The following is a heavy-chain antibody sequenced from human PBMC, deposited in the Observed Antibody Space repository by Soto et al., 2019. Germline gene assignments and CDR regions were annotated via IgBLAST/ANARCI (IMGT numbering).Heavy chain of an antibody. CDR1: GFTFSSYS. D-gene: IGHD4-17*01. Sequence: GGSLRLSCASSGFTFSSYSMSCVRHAPGKGLEWVSAISGSGGSTYYADSVKGRFTISRDNSKNTLYLQMNSLRAEDPAVYYCVKGCNCGDVGGYFQYWGQGTLVKVSS. CDR3: VKGCNCGDVGGYFQY. V-gene: IGHV3-23*01. CDR2: ISGSGGST. J-gene: IGHJ4*02.